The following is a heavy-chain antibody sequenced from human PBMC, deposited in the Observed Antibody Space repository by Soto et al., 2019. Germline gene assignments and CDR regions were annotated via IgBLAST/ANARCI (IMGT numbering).Heavy chain of an antibody. CDR2: ISGYNGNT. CDR1: GYTFTNYG. V-gene: IGHV1-18*01. Sequence: QVQVVQSGDEVKKPGASVKVSCKASGYTFTNYGFSWVRQAPGQGLEWMGWISGYNGNTKYAEKYQGRVTMTTDTSTSTAHMELTSLSSDDTAVYYCASEGQAPYSYSAMDVWGQGTPVTVSS. D-gene: IGHD2-21*01. J-gene: IGHJ6*02. CDR3: ASEGQAPYSYSAMDV.